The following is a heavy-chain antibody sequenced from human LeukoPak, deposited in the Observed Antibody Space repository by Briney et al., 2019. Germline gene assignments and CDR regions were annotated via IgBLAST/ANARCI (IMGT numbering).Heavy chain of an antibody. Sequence: SETLSLTCAVSGGSISSSSYYWGWLRQPPGKGLEWIGTVYYSGRTYYNPSLKSRITISVDTSKDQFSLKLSSVTAADTAVYYCARHSGGIVATNWFDPWGQGTLVIVSS. CDR2: VYYSGRT. J-gene: IGHJ5*02. CDR1: GGSISSSSYY. V-gene: IGHV4-39*01. D-gene: IGHD5-12*01. CDR3: ARHSGGIVATNWFDP.